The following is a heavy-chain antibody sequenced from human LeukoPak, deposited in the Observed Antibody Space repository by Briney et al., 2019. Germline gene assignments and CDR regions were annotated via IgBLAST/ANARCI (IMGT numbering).Heavy chain of an antibody. Sequence: PSETLSLTCAVSGYSISSGYYWGWIRQPPGKGLEWIGNIYHSGSTYYNPSLKSRVTISVDTSKNQFSLKLSSVTAADTAVYYCARGYYDPHDYWGQGTLVTVSS. V-gene: IGHV4-38-2*01. D-gene: IGHD3-22*01. CDR2: IYHSGST. CDR1: GYSISSGYY. CDR3: ARGYYDPHDY. J-gene: IGHJ4*02.